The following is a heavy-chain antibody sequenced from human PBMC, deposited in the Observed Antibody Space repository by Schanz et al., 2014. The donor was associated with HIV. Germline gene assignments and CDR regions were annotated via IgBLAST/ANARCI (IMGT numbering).Heavy chain of an antibody. CDR3: AGGKKWLALRFDF. CDR2: MNPKSGNT. D-gene: IGHD6-19*01. V-gene: IGHV1-8*01. CDR1: GYTFTDYD. Sequence: QVQLVQSGAAVKKPEASVKVSCKASGYTFTDYDISWVRQATGQGPEWMGWMNPKSGNTGYAQKFQGRVTMTRNTSISTAYMELSSLRSEDTAVYYCAGGKKWLALRFDFWGQGTLVTVSS. J-gene: IGHJ4*02.